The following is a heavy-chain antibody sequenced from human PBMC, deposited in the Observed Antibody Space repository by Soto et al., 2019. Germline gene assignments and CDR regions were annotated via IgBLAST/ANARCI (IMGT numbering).Heavy chain of an antibody. D-gene: IGHD6-13*01. CDR2: INSDGSST. CDR1: GFTFSSDW. V-gene: IGHV3-74*01. Sequence: GGSLRLSCAASGFTFSSDWMHWVRQAPGKGLVWVSRINSDGSSTSYADSVKGRFTISRDNAKNTLYLQMNSLRAEDTAVYYCASSQYTRRWSYWGQGALVTVSS. J-gene: IGHJ4*02. CDR3: ASSQYTRRWSY.